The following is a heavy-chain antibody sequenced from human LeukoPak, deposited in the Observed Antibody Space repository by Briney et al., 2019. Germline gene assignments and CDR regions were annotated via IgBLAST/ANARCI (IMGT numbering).Heavy chain of an antibody. V-gene: IGHV1-46*01. CDR2: INPSVGST. D-gene: IGHD1-26*01. CDR1: GYTFTSYY. CDR3: ARGVGATDY. Sequence: ASVKVSCAASGYTFTSYYMHWVRQAPGQGLEWMGIINPSVGSTSYAQKFQGRVTMTRDTSTSTVYSGLSSQRSAGPCVYVCARGVGATDYCGQGTLGTVSS. J-gene: IGHJ4*02.